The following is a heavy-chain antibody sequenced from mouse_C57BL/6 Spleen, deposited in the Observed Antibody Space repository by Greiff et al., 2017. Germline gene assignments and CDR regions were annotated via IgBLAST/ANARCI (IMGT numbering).Heavy chain of an antibody. J-gene: IGHJ4*01. CDR2: IYPSDSET. CDR3: ARQRSHYAMDY. V-gene: IGHV1-61*01. CDR1: GYTFTSYW. Sequence: QVHVKQPGAELVRPGSSVKLSCTASGYTFTSYWMDWVKQRPGQGLEWIGNIYPSDSETHYNQKFKDKATLTVYKSSSTAYMHLSSLTSEDSAVYYCARQRSHYAMDYWGQGTSVTVSS.